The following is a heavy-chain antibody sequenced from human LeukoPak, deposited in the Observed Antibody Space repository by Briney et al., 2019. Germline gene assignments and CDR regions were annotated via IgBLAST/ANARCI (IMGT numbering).Heavy chain of an antibody. CDR1: GFTFSSYS. CDR3: ARVAEAAAFDS. CDR2: ISGNSRYI. J-gene: IGHJ4*02. Sequence: PGGSLRLSCAASGFTFSSYSMTWVRQAPGKGLEWVSSISGNSRYIYYADSMRGRFTISRDNAKNSLYLQMNSLKPEVTAVYYCARVAEAAAFDSWGQGTLVTVSS. D-gene: IGHD6-13*01. V-gene: IGHV3-21*06.